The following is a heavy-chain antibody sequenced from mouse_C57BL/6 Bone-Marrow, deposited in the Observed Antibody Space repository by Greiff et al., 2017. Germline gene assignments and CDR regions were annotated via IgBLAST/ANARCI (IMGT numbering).Heavy chain of an antibody. CDR1: GFTFNTYA. V-gene: IGHV10-3*01. CDR3: VRGYYYAMDY. Sequence: DVMLVESGGGLVQPKGSLKLSCAASGFTFNTYAMHWVRQAPGKGLEWVARIRSKSSNYAPYYADSVKDRFTISRADSQIMLYLQMNYLETEDTAMYYCVRGYYYAMDYWGQGTSVTVSS. D-gene: IGHD1-1*01. CDR2: IRSKSSNYAP. J-gene: IGHJ4*01.